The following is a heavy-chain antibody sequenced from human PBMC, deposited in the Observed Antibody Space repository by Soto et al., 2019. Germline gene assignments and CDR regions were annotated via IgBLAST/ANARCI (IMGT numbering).Heavy chain of an antibody. CDR3: AREGAGYSSSWYPRGYYYYGMDV. V-gene: IGHV4-59*01. J-gene: IGHJ6*02. D-gene: IGHD6-13*01. CDR1: GGSISSYY. Sequence: PSETLSLTCTVSGGSISSYYWSWIRQPPGKGLEWIGYIYHSGSTNYNPSLKSRVTISVDTSKNQFSLKLSSVTAADTAVYYCAREGAGYSSSWYPRGYYYYGMDVWGQGTTVTVSS. CDR2: IYHSGST.